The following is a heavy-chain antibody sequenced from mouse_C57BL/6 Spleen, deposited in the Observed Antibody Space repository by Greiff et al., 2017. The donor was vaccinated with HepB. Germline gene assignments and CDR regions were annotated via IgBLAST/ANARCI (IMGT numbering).Heavy chain of an antibody. CDR3: ASPYYYGSSPWYFDV. CDR1: GFTFSSYT. CDR2: ISGGGGNT. J-gene: IGHJ1*03. V-gene: IGHV5-9*01. Sequence: EVKLVESGGGLVKPGGSLKLSCAASGFTFSSYTMSWVRQTPEKRLEWVATISGGGGNTYYPDSVKGRFTISRDNAKNTLYLQMSSLSSEDTALYYWASPYYYGSSPWYFDVWGTGTTVTVSS. D-gene: IGHD1-1*01.